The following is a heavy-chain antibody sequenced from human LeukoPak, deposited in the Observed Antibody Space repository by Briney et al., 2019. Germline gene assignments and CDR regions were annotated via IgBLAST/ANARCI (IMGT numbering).Heavy chain of an antibody. CDR2: LSSSGSTI. CDR3: ATRAKDEVETMYYFDY. J-gene: IGHJ4*02. D-gene: IGHD3-10*02. CDR1: GFTFSDYY. V-gene: IGHV3-11*01. Sequence: MTGGSLRLSCAASGFTFSDYYMSWIRQAPGKGLEWVSYLSSSGSTIYYADSVMGRFTISRDNAKNSLYLQMNSLRAEDTAVYYCATRAKDEVETMYYFDYWGQGTLVTVSS.